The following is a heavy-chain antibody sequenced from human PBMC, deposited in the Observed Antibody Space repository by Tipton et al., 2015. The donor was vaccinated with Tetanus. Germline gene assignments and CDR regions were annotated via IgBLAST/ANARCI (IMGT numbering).Heavy chain of an antibody. CDR2: INPDGRRT. CDR1: GFTFNEYS. J-gene: IGHJ6*02. V-gene: IGHV3-74*01. CDR3: ARRSLTNYGLDV. Sequence: SLRLSCEASGFTFNEYSMHWVRQRPGKALEWVSRINPDGRRTNYADSVKGRFTISRDHAKNTVYLQMNSLRAEDTAVYFCARRSLTNYGLDVWGQGTPVTVSS. D-gene: IGHD1-1*01.